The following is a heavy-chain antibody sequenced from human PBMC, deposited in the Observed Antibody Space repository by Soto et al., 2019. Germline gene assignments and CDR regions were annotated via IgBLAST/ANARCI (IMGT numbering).Heavy chain of an antibody. D-gene: IGHD3-3*01. Sequence: EVQLLESGGGLVQPGGSLRLSCAASGFTFTNYAMSWVRQAPGKGLEWVSALSGSGYSTYYADSVRGRFTISRDNSKNTLYLQMTSLRAEDTAVYYCAKMDFGTVDYWGQGTLVTVYS. CDR2: LSGSGYST. CDR3: AKMDFGTVDY. CDR1: GFTFTNYA. V-gene: IGHV3-23*01. J-gene: IGHJ4*02.